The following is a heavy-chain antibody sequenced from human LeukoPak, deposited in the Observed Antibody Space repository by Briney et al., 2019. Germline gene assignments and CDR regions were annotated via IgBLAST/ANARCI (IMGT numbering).Heavy chain of an antibody. D-gene: IGHD1-7*01. V-gene: IGHV4-59*12. CDR3: AREGTGTTVNWFDP. CDR2: IYYSGST. CDR1: GGSISSYY. J-gene: IGHJ5*02. Sequence: SETLSLTCTVSGGSISSYYWAWIRQPPGKGLEWIGYIYYSGSTNYNPSLKGRVTISVDTSKNQFSLKLSSVTAADTAVYYCAREGTGTTVNWFDPWGQGTLVTVSS.